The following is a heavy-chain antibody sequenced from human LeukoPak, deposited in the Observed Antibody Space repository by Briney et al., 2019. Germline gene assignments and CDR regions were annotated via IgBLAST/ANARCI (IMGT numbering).Heavy chain of an antibody. CDR3: ARSLIVVVPAARIGWFDP. Sequence: VASVKVSCKASGGTFSSYAISWVRQAPGQGLEWMGGIIPIFGTANYAQKFQGRVTITADESTSTAYMELRSLRSDDTAVYYCARSLIVVVPAARIGWFDPWGQGTLVTVSS. D-gene: IGHD2-2*01. J-gene: IGHJ5*02. CDR1: GGTFSSYA. V-gene: IGHV1-69*13. CDR2: IIPIFGTA.